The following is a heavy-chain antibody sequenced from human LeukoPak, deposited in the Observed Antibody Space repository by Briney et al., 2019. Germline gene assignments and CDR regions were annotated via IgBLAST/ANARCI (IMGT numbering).Heavy chain of an antibody. CDR3: AMDLWFGELPASDY. CDR1: GYTFSSYG. J-gene: IGHJ4*02. V-gene: IGHV1-69*13. Sequence: SVKVSCKASGYTFSSYGIIWARQAPGQGLEWMGGIIPIFGTANYAQKFQGRVTITADESTSTAYMELSSLRSEDTAVYYCAMDLWFGELPASDYWGQGTLVTVSS. CDR2: IIPIFGTA. D-gene: IGHD3-10*01.